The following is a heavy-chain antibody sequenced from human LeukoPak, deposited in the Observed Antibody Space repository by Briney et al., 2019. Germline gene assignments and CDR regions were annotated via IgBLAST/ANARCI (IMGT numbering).Heavy chain of an antibody. D-gene: IGHD6-13*01. CDR3: ARGIGGSPYYYYYMDV. CDR2: INHSGST. J-gene: IGHJ6*03. V-gene: IGHV4-34*01. Sequence: SETLSLTCAVYGGSFSGYYWSWIRQPPGKGLEWIGEINHSGSTNYNPSLKSRVTISVDTSKNQFSLKLSSMTAADTAVYYCARGIGGSPYYYYYMDVWGKGTTVTVSS. CDR1: GGSFSGYY.